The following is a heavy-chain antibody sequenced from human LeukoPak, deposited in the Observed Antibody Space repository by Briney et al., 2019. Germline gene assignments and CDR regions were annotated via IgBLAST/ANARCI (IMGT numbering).Heavy chain of an antibody. J-gene: IGHJ4*02. CDR3: ARDLLSPDCGGDCCSDDY. CDR1: GFTFSSYA. Sequence: GGSLRLSCAASGFTFSSYAMHWVRQAPGKGLEWVAVISYDGSNKYYADSVKGRFTISRDNSKNTLYLQMNSLRAEDTAVYYCARDLLSPDCGGDCCSDDYWGQGTLVTVSS. V-gene: IGHV3-30*04. D-gene: IGHD2-21*02. CDR2: ISYDGSNK.